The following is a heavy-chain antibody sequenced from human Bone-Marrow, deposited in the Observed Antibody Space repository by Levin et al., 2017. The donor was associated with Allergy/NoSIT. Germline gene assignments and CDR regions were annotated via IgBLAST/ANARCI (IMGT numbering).Heavy chain of an antibody. CDR3: ARLDYETSGYSWFDP. D-gene: IGHD3-22*01. J-gene: IGHJ5*02. Sequence: GESLKISCQGSGYTFTTYWIGWVRQMPGKGLEWMGIIYPGDSDTTYSPSFRGQVTMSVDKSISTAYLQWNTLKASDTAMYYCARLDYETSGYSWFDPWGQGTLVTVSS. CDR2: IYPGDSDT. CDR1: GYTFTTYW. V-gene: IGHV5-51*01.